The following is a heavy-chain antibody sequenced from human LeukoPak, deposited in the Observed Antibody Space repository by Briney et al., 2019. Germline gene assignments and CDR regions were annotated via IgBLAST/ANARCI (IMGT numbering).Heavy chain of an antibody. CDR3: ASHSSSSSGYYYYYYMDV. V-gene: IGHV1-18*01. Sequence: ASVKVSCKASGYTFTSYGISWVRQAPGQGLEWMGGIIPIFGTANYAQKFQGRVTMTTDTSTSTAYMELRSLRSDDTAVYYCASHSSSSSGYYYYYYMDVWGKGTTVTVSS. CDR1: GYTFTSYG. D-gene: IGHD6-6*01. CDR2: IIPIFGTA. J-gene: IGHJ6*03.